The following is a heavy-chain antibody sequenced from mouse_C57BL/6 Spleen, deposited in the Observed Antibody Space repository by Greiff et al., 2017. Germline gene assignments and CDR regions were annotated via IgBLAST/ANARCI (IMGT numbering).Heavy chain of an antibody. J-gene: IGHJ2*01. Sequence: QVQLQQSGAELMKPGASVKLSCKATGYTFTGYWLEWVKQRPGHGLEWIGEILPGSGSTNYNEKFKGKATFTADTSSNTAYMQLSSLTTEDSAIYYCARRGDSSGYRGRGDYFDYWGQGTTLTVSS. CDR3: ARRGDSSGYRGRGDYFDY. CDR2: ILPGSGST. CDR1: GYTFTGYW. D-gene: IGHD3-2*02. V-gene: IGHV1-9*01.